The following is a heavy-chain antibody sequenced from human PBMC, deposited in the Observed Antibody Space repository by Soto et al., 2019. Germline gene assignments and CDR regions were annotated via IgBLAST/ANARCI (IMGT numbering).Heavy chain of an antibody. D-gene: IGHD5-12*01. Sequence: SVRVAGRASGYTFTSYAMHWLRQAPGQRLEWMGWINAGNGNTKYSQKFQGRVTITRDTSASTAYMELSSLRSEDTAVYYCARGRTYSGYDDYDYWGQGTLVTVSS. J-gene: IGHJ4*02. V-gene: IGHV1-3*01. CDR1: GYTFTSYA. CDR2: INAGNGNT. CDR3: ARGRTYSGYDDYDY.